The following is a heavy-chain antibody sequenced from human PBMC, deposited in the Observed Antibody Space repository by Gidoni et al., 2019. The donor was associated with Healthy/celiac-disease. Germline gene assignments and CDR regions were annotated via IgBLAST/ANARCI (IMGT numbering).Heavy chain of an antibody. CDR1: GFHFSSYA. V-gene: IGHV3-23*01. J-gene: IGHJ1*01. CDR2: IIGSGGST. Sequence: EVQLLESGGGLVQPGGSLRLSCSASGFHFSSYALRWGRQAPGKGLEWVSAIIGSGGSTYYAYSVKGRFTISRDNSKNTLYLQMNSLRAEDTAVYYCAKVAQPDSSSCYVGDLEYFQHWGQGTLVTVSS. CDR3: AKVAQPDSSSCYVGDLEYFQH. D-gene: IGHD6-13*01.